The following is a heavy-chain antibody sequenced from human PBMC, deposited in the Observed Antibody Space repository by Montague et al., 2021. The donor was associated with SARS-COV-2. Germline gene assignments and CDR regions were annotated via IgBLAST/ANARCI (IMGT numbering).Heavy chain of an antibody. CDR2: ISYDGSNK. CDR1: GFTFSSYA. J-gene: IGHJ6*02. D-gene: IGHD3-22*01. V-gene: IGHV3-30-3*01. CDR3: ARVIVVGYYGMDV. Sequence: SLRLSCAASGFTFSSYAMHWVRQAPGKGLEWVAVISYDGSNKYYADSVKGRFTISRDNSKNTLYLQMSSLRAEDTAVYCCARVIVVGYYGMDVWGQGTTVTVSS.